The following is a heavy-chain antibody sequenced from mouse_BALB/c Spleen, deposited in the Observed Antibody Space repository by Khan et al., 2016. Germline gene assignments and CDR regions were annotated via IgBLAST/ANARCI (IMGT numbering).Heavy chain of an antibody. J-gene: IGHJ3*01. CDR3: ARSYYDSWFVY. Sequence: VQLQQSGAELVKPGASVKLSCTASGFNIKDTYMHWMIQRPEQGLEWIGRIDPANDNTKYDPKFQGQATITEDTSSNTAYLQLSSLTSENTAVYYCARSYYDSWFVYWGQGTLVTVSA. CDR2: IDPANDNT. D-gene: IGHD2-4*01. CDR1: GFNIKDTY. V-gene: IGHV14-3*02.